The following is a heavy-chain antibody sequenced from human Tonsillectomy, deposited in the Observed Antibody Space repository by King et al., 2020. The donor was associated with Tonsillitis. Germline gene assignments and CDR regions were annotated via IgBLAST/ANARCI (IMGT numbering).Heavy chain of an antibody. D-gene: IGHD3-9*01. CDR2: ISYDGSNK. Sequence: QLVQSGGGVVQPGRSLRLSCAASGFTFSSYAMHWVRQAPGKGLEWVAVISYDGSNKYYADSVKGRFTISRDNSKNTLYLQMNSLRAEDTAVYYCARDQFSVLRYFDWLLEVPNLQGIDYWGQGTLVTVSS. CDR3: ARDQFSVLRYFDWLLEVPNLQGIDY. CDR1: GFTFSSYA. V-gene: IGHV3-30-3*01. J-gene: IGHJ4*02.